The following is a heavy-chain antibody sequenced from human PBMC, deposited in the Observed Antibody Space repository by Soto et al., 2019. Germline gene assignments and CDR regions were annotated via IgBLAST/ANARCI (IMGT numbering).Heavy chain of an antibody. CDR3: ASGTRPTHYGMDV. Sequence: ASVKVSCKASVYTFTIYYMHWVRQAPGQGLEVMGIINPSGGSTRXAQKFQGRXXMTRDTATGTVXMELRXQRSADTPVDYCASGTRPTHYGMDVWGQGTTVTXSS. CDR1: VYTFTIYY. CDR2: INPSGGST. D-gene: IGHD2-15*01. J-gene: IGHJ6*02. V-gene: IGHV1-46*03.